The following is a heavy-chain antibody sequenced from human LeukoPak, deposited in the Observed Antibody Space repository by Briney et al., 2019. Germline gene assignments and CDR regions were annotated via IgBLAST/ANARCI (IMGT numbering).Heavy chain of an antibody. V-gene: IGHV3-23*01. J-gene: IGHJ4*02. Sequence: PGGSLRLSCAASGFTFSSYAISWLRQAPGKGLEWVSAISGSGGSTYYADSVKGRSTISRDNSKNTLYLQMNSLRADDTAVYYCAKEPRGWLSTPDYWGQGTLVTVSS. CDR1: GFTFSSYA. D-gene: IGHD3-22*01. CDR3: AKEPRGWLSTPDY. CDR2: ISGSGGST.